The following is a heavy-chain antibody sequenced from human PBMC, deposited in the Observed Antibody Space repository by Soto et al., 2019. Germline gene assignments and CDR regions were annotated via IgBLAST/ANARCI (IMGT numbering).Heavy chain of an antibody. V-gene: IGHV3-48*02. D-gene: IGHD3-3*01. Sequence: SLRLSCEASGFTFSIYSMNWVRQAPGKGLEWIAYISADSDTIFYADSVKGRFTISRDDSRNSLYLQMHSLTDEDTAMYYCARLYYDYVWGQGTTVTVSS. CDR2: ISADSDTI. J-gene: IGHJ6*02. CDR1: GFTFSIYS. CDR3: ARLYYDYV.